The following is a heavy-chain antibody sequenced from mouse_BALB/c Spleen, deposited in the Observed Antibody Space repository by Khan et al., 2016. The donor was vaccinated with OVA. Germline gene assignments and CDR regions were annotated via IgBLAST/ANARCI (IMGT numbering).Heavy chain of an antibody. D-gene: IGHD1-2*01. Sequence: QVQLQQSGAELARPGASVKMSCKASGYTFTTYTMHWVKQRPGQGLEWIGYINPSSGYTNYNQKFKGKATLTADKSSRTAYMQLSSLTSEDSAVYYCAIEGAYIRTDGWFAYWGQGTLVTVSA. CDR2: INPSSGYT. CDR1: GYTFTTYT. J-gene: IGHJ3*01. CDR3: AIEGAYIRTDGWFAY. V-gene: IGHV1-4*01.